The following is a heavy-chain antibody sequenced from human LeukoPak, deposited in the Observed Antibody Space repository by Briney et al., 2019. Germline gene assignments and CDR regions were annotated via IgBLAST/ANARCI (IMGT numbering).Heavy chain of an antibody. CDR2: ISGSGGST. Sequence: GGSLRLSCAASGFTFSSYAMSWVRQAPGKGLGWVSAISGSGGSTYYADSVKGRLTISRDNSKNTLYLQMSSLRAEDTAVYYCAKAPANRGLVWYFDYWGQGTLVTVSS. V-gene: IGHV3-23*01. CDR3: AKAPANRGLVWYFDY. CDR1: GFTFSSYA. J-gene: IGHJ4*02. D-gene: IGHD1-26*01.